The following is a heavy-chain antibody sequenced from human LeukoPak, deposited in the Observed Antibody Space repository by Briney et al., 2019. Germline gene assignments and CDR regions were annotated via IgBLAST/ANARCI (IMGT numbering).Heavy chain of an antibody. D-gene: IGHD3-22*01. CDR2: INSDGSST. CDR1: GFTFSSYW. J-gene: IGHJ4*02. CDR3: ARVYYDGPLDY. Sequence: GGSLRLSCAASGFTFSSYWMHWVRQAPGKGLVWVSRINSDGSSTSYADSVKGRFTISRDNAKSTLYLQMNSLRAEDTAVYYCARVYYDGPLDYWGQGTLVTVSS. V-gene: IGHV3-74*01.